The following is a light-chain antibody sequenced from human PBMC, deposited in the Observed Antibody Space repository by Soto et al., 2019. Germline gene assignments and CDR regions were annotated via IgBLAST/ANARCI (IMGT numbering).Light chain of an antibody. CDR1: QSISSS. CDR3: QQSYSTPRVT. CDR2: AAS. Sequence: DIQMTQSPSSLSASVGDRVTITCRASQSISSSLNWYQQQPGKAPKLLIYAASSLQSGVPSRFSGSGSGTDFTLTISSLQPEDFATYYCQQSYSTPRVTFGPGTKVDIK. V-gene: IGKV1-39*01. J-gene: IGKJ3*01.